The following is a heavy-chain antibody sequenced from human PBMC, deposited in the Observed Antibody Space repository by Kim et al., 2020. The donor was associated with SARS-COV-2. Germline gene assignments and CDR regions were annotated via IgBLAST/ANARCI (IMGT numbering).Heavy chain of an antibody. J-gene: IGHJ4*02. V-gene: IGHV3-23*01. D-gene: IGHD6-13*01. CDR3: AKNAGTAADSYFDY. Sequence: YADTVKCRFPLSRDNTKSTQYLQMNSLRAEDTAVYYCAKNAGTAADSYFDYWGQGTLATVSS.